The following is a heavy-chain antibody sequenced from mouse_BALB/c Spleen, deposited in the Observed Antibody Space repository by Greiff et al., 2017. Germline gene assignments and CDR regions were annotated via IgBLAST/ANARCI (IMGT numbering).Heavy chain of an antibody. Sequence: VMLVESGPGLVAPSQSLSITCTVSGFSLTSYGVHWVRQPPGKGLEWLGVIWAGGSTNYNSALMSRLSISKDNSKSQVFLKMNSLQTDDTAMYYCARGREYGNYEFAYWGQGTLVTVSA. J-gene: IGHJ3*01. CDR3: ARGREYGNYEFAY. V-gene: IGHV2-9*02. CDR1: GFSLTSYG. CDR2: IWAGGST. D-gene: IGHD2-10*02.